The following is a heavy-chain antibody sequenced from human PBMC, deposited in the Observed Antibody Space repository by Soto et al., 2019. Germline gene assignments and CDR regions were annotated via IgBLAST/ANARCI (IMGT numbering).Heavy chain of an antibody. J-gene: IGHJ4*02. CDR2: IYYSGST. CDR3: ARDPYGDFTHYFDY. V-gene: IGHV4-61*01. Sequence: PSETLSLTCTVSGGSVSSGSYYWSRIRQPPGKGLEWIGYIYYSGSTNYNPSLKSRVTISVDTSKNQFSLKLSSVTAADTAVYYCARDPYGDFTHYFDYWGQGTLVTVSS. CDR1: GGSVSSGSYY. D-gene: IGHD4-17*01.